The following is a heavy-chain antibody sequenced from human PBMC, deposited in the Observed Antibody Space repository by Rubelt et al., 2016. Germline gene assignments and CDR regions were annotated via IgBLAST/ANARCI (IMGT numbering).Heavy chain of an antibody. D-gene: IGHD1-1*01. J-gene: IGHJ4*02. CDR2: VRWNSGSI. CDR1: GFTFSSYG. V-gene: IGHV3-9*01. Sequence: VQLVESGGCVVQPGRSLRLSCAASGFTFSSYGLHWVRQAPGKVLEWGSGVRWNSGSIGYADSVMGRFTTSRETAKTSLYLQMNVRRVEGTAYDYCAKGGADCWKDASYYVDYWGQGTRVTVSA. CDR3: AKGGADCWKDASYYVDY.